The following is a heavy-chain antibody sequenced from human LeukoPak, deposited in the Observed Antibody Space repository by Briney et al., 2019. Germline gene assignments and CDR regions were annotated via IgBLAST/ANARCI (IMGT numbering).Heavy chain of an antibody. D-gene: IGHD3-10*01. CDR2: KFYSGST. Sequence: TSQTLSLTCSVSGGSITDDADFWSWIRPRPGEGLEWIGYKFYSGSTYYNPSLKSRVTISLDTSKNQFSLNLSSVTAADTAVYYCASRTPNLGDSGAGSSYYYYNGMDVWGQGTTVTVSS. CDR3: ASRTPNLGDSGAGSSYYYYNGMDV. CDR1: GGSITDDADF. V-gene: IGHV4-31*03. J-gene: IGHJ6*02.